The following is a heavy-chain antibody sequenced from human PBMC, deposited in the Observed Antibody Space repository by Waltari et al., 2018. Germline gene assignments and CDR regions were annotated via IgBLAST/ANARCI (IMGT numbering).Heavy chain of an antibody. J-gene: IGHJ4*02. Sequence: EVQLVESGGGLVQPGGSLRLSCAASGFTFSSHWMSWVRQTPGKGLVWVSGINSDGRSTSYADSVKGRVTISRDNAKNTLYLQMNSLRAEDTAVYYCVRDSSGTYWGQGTQVTVSS. CDR3: VRDSSGTY. CDR1: GFTFSSHW. V-gene: IGHV3-74*01. CDR2: INSDGRST. D-gene: IGHD3-22*01.